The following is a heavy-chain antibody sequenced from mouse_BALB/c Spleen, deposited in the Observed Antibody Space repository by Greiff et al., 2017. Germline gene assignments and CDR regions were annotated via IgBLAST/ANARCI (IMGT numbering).Heavy chain of an antibody. CDR2: IDPANGNS. V-gene: IGHV14-3*02. J-gene: IGHJ2*01. CDR1: GFNIKDTY. D-gene: IGHD1-1*01. CDR3: ARSYYGSTYFDY. Sequence: EVQLQQSGAELVKPGASVKLSCTASGFNIKDTYMYWVKQRPEQGLEWIGRIDPANGNSKYDPKFQGKATITADTSSNTAYLQLSSLTSEDTAVYYCARSYYGSTYFDYRGQGTTLTVSS.